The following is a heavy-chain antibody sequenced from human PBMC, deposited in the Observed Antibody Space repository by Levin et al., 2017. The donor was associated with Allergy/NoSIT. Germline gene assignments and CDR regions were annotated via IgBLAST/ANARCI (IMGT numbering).Heavy chain of an antibody. CDR3: AKDMAVVAATGFDN. J-gene: IGHJ4*02. D-gene: IGHD2-15*01. CDR1: GFSFSTYG. Sequence: PGGSLRLSCAASGFSFSTYGMHWVRQTPGKGLEWVTVISYDGSHKYYADSVRGRFTVSRDNSKNTLYLQMNGLRGEDTAIYYCAKDMAVVAATGFDNWGQGTLVSVSS. CDR2: ISYDGSHK. V-gene: IGHV3-30*18.